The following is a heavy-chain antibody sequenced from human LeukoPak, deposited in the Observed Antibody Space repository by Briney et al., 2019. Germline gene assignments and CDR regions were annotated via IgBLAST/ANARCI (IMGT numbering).Heavy chain of an antibody. CDR1: GGSISSSSYY. CDR2: IYYSGST. D-gene: IGHD1-26*01. Sequence: SETLSLTCTVSGGSISSSSYYWGWIRQPPGKGLEWFGSIYYSGSTYYNPSLKSRVTISVDTSKNQFSLKLSSVTAADTAVYYCARDASVGATYTPYWGQGTLVTVSS. J-gene: IGHJ4*02. V-gene: IGHV4-39*07. CDR3: ARDASVGATYTPY.